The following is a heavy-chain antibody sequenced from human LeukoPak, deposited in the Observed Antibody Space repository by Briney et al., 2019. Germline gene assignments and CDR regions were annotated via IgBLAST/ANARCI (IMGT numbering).Heavy chain of an antibody. D-gene: IGHD3-10*01. J-gene: IGHJ4*02. CDR3: AGSAGVLLWFGEPQTPAFDY. CDR2: INHSGST. Sequence: TSETLSLTCTVSGYSISSGYYWGWIRQPPGKGLEWIGEINHSGSTNYNPSLKSRVTISVDTSKNQFSLKLSSVTAADTAVYYCAGSAGVLLWFGEPQTPAFDYWGQGTLVTVSS. V-gene: IGHV4-38-2*02. CDR1: GYSISSGYY.